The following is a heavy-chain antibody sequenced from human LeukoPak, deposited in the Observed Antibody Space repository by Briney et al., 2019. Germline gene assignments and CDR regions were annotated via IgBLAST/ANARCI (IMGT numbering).Heavy chain of an antibody. D-gene: IGHD1-26*01. V-gene: IGHV4-59*01. J-gene: IGHJ5*02. CDR1: GGSISSYY. CDR3: ARMKVGATSWFDP. CDR2: IYYSGST. Sequence: PETLSLTCTVSGGSISSYYWSWIRQPPGKGLEWIGYIYYSGSTNYNPSLKSRVTISVDTSKNQFSLKLSSVTAADTAVYYCARMKVGATSWFDPWGQGTLVTVSS.